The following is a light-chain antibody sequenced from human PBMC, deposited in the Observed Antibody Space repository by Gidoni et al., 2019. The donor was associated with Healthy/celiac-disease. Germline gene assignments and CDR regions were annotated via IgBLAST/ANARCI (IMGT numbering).Light chain of an antibody. V-gene: IGKV4-1*01. CDR3: QQYYSTPWT. Sequence: DIVLPKSPDSLAVSLGARATINCKSSKSVLYSSNNKNYFAWYQQKPGQPPKLLIYRASTRESGVPDRFSGSGSGTDFTLTISSLQAEDVAVYYCQQYYSTPWTFGQGTKVEIK. J-gene: IGKJ1*01. CDR1: KSVLYSSNNKNY. CDR2: RAS.